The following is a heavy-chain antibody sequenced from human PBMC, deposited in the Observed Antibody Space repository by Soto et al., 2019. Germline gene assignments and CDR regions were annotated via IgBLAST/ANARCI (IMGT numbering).Heavy chain of an antibody. CDR3: AKEPGISTVAGYCEF. CDR2: ISANGHST. D-gene: IGHD4-17*01. Sequence: EVLLLESGGGLVQPGGSLRLSCAASGFTFSWYAINWVRQAPGKGLEWVSGISANGHSTYYADSVKGRFTISRDNSKDTIYVKMNSLRVGNTAVYYCAKEPGISTVAGYCEFWGRGTLVTVS. J-gene: IGHJ2*01. CDR1: GFTFSWYA. V-gene: IGHV3-23*01.